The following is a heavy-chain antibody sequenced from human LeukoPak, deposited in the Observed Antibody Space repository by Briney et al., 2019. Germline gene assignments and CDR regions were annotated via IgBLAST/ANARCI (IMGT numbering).Heavy chain of an antibody. Sequence: PSETLSLTCTVSGGSISSSSYYWGWIRQPPGKGLEWIGSIYYSGSTYYNPSLKSRVTISVDTSKNQFSLKLSSVTAADTAVYYCARSGTGYSGSYLVYWGQGTLVTVSS. CDR2: IYYSGST. CDR3: ARSGTGYSGSYLVY. J-gene: IGHJ4*02. CDR1: GGSISSSSYY. D-gene: IGHD1-26*01. V-gene: IGHV4-39*07.